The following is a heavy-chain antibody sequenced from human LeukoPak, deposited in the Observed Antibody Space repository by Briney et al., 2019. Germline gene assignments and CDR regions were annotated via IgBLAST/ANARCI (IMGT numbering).Heavy chain of an antibody. D-gene: IGHD3-22*01. CDR2: IIPILGIA. J-gene: IGHJ4*02. CDR1: GGTFSSYA. V-gene: IGHV1-69*04. Sequence: GASVKVSCKASGGTFSSYAISWVRQAPGQGLEWMGRIIPILGIANYAQKFQGRVTITADKSTSTAYMELSSLRSEDTAVYYCARGTGYYDSSGYNFDYWGQGTLVTVSS. CDR3: ARGTGYYDSSGYNFDY.